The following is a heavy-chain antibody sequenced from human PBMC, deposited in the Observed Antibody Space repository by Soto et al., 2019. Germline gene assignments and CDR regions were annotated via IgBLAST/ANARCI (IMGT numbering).Heavy chain of an antibody. CDR3: ARGSDFGIHEATLNWGYFGFVV. D-gene: IGHD7-27*01. CDR2: TYYRSKWFN. CDR1: GDSVSSNSAA. J-gene: IGHJ6*02. Sequence: SQTLSLTCALDGDSVSSNSAAWHWIRQSPSRGFEWLGRTYYRSKWFNDYAVSVESRSIXXADTSNNQFSLHLKSVTPEHTALYFCARGSDFGIHEATLNWGYFGFVVWGQGATVTVSS. V-gene: IGHV6-1*01.